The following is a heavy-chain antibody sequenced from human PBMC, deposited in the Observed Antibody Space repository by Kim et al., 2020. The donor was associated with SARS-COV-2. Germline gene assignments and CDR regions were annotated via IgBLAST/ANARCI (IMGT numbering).Heavy chain of an antibody. Sequence: VTGRCTITRDNTKNTVYLQMNSLRAEDTAVYYCARVGGSSPLIPLGYMDVWGQGTTVTVSS. D-gene: IGHD1-26*01. J-gene: IGHJ6*02. CDR3: ARVGGSSPLIPLGYMDV. V-gene: IGHV3-53*01.